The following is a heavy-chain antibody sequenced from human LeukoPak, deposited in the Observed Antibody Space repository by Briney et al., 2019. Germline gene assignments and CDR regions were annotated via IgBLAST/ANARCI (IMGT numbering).Heavy chain of an antibody. CDR2: ISYSGNT. V-gene: IGHV4-39*07. Sequence: PSETLSLTCTVSGGSISSSYYYWGWIRQPPGKGLEWIGSISYSGNTYYTPSLNSRVTISVDTSKNQFSLKLSSVTAADTAVYYCARKAGGYSSRSYYFDYWGQGTLVTVSS. CDR1: GGSISSSYYY. D-gene: IGHD6-13*01. CDR3: ARKAGGYSSRSYYFDY. J-gene: IGHJ4*02.